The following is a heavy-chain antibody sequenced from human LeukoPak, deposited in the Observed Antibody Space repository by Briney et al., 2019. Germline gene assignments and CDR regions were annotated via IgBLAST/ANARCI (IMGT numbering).Heavy chain of an antibody. CDR1: GFTFSGYA. CDR2: ISYDGSNK. Sequence: GGSLRLSCAASGFTFSGYAMHWVRQAPGKGLEWVAVISYDGSNKYYADSVKGRFTISRDNSKNTLYLQMNSLRAEDTAVYYCARSYDSSGYDAFDIWGQGTMVTVSS. V-gene: IGHV3-30-3*01. D-gene: IGHD3-22*01. CDR3: ARSYDSSGYDAFDI. J-gene: IGHJ3*02.